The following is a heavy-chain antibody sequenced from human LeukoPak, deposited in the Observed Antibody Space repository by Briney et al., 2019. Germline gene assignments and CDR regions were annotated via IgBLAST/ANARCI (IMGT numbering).Heavy chain of an antibody. CDR2: ISGSGGST. CDR1: GFTFSSYA. V-gene: IGHV3-23*01. Sequence: SGGSLRLSCAASGFTFSSYAMSWVRQAPGKGLEWVSAISGSGGSTYYADSVKGRFTISRDNSKNTLYLQMNSLRAEDTAVYYCAKVSRYSGYYRRTFYYFDYWGQGTLVTVSS. J-gene: IGHJ4*02. CDR3: AKVSRYSGYYRRTFYYFDY. D-gene: IGHD3-22*01.